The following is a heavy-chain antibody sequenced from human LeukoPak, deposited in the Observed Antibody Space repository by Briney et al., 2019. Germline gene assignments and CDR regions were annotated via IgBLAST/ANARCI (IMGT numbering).Heavy chain of an antibody. CDR2: ISSSSSTI. V-gene: IGHV3-48*01. J-gene: IGHJ4*02. Sequence: GGSLRLSCAASGFTFSSYSMNWVRQAPGKGLEWVSYISSSSSTIYYADSVQGRFTISRDNSKNSLYLQMNSLRAEDTAVYYCAREYGNWDYWGQGTLVTVSS. D-gene: IGHD4-17*01. CDR3: AREYGNWDY. CDR1: GFTFSSYS.